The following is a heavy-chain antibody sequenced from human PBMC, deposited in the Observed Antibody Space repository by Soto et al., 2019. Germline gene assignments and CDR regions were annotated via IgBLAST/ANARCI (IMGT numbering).Heavy chain of an antibody. D-gene: IGHD3-10*01. CDR3: TTSDYYGSGRNDY. V-gene: IGHV3-15*01. CDR1: GFTFSNAW. CDR2: IKSKTDGGTT. Sequence: EVQLVESGGGLVQPGGSLRLSCAASGFTFSNAWMSWVRQAPGKGLEWVGRIKSKTDGGTTDYAAPVKGRFTISRDDSKNTLYLQMNSLKTEDTAVYYCTTSDYYGSGRNDYWGQGTLVTVSS. J-gene: IGHJ4*02.